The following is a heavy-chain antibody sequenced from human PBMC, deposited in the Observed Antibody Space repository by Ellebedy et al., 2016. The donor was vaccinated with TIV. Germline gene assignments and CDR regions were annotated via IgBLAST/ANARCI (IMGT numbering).Heavy chain of an antibody. CDR3: ARWAGYSGTFQGPFDF. V-gene: IGHV1-69*04. CDR2: IIPILDIT. J-gene: IGHJ4*02. D-gene: IGHD1-26*01. Sequence: AASVKVSCKASGGTFSNSAINWARQAPGQGLEWMGRIIPILDITNYAQTFKGRVTITADKSTTTAYMELTSLRSDDTAVYYCARWAGYSGTFQGPFDFWGQGTVVTVSS. CDR1: GGTFSNSA.